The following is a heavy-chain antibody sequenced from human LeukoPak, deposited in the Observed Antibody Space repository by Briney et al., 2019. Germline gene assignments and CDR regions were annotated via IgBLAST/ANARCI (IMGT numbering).Heavy chain of an antibody. CDR2: IRYDGSNR. CDR1: GFTFSTMG. J-gene: IGHJ4*02. Sequence: FSAAPGFTFSTMGIHWARQAPGRGLEWLAFIRYDGSNRFYADSVKGRFTISRDNSKNTVFLQMNSLRTEDTAVYYCAKDQSGTFRDYWGQGTLVTVSS. CDR3: AKDQSGTFRDY. D-gene: IGHD1-26*01. V-gene: IGHV3-30*02.